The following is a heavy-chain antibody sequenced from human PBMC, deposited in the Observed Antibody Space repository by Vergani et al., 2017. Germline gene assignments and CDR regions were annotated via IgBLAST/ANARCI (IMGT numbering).Heavy chain of an antibody. CDR3: ARHLGYCTNGVCYTPNYFDY. V-gene: IGHV4-39*01. CDR2: PYYSGST. D-gene: IGHD2-8*01. CDR1: GGSISSSSYY. J-gene: IGHJ4*02. Sequence: QLQLQESGPGLVKPSETLSLTCTVSGGSISSSSYYWGWLRQPPGKGLVWIGSPYYSGSTYYNPSLKSRVTISVDTSKNQFSLKVSSVTAADTPVYYCARHLGYCTNGVCYTPNYFDYWGQGTLVTVSS.